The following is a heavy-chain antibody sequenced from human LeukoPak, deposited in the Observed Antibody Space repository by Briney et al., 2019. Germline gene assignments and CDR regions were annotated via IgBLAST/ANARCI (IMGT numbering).Heavy chain of an antibody. CDR2: IKHNGST. CDR1: GGSFSGFY. J-gene: IGHJ4*02. D-gene: IGHD3-22*01. Sequence: SETLSLTCAVYGGSFSGFYWGWIRPPPGEGRGWIGEIKHNGSTNYNPSRKSRVTISVDTSKNQFSLKLRSVTAADTAVYYCARGRSYYDSSGYQGDYWGQGTLVTVSS. CDR3: ARGRSYYDSSGYQGDY. V-gene: IGHV4-34*01.